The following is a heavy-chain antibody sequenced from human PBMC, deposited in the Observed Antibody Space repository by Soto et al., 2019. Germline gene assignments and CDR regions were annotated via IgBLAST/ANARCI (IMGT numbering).Heavy chain of an antibody. V-gene: IGHV3-23*01. CDR2: ISGSGGST. Sequence: PGGSLRLSCAASGFTFSSYAMSWVRQAPGKGLEWVSAISGSGGSTYYADSVKGRFTISRDNSKNTLYLQMNSLRAEDTAVYYCAKAKQLATSPRYGMDVLGKGTTVTVYS. D-gene: IGHD6-6*01. CDR1: GFTFSSYA. CDR3: AKAKQLATSPRYGMDV. J-gene: IGHJ6*04.